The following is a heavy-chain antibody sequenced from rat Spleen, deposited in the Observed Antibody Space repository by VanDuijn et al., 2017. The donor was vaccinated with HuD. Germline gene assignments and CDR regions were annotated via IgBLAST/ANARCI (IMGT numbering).Heavy chain of an antibody. V-gene: IGHV5-17*01. J-gene: IGHJ1*01. CDR3: ARHPQLGVFWYFDF. D-gene: IGHD5-1*01. CDR2: ILYDDTNV. Sequence: EVQLVESGGGLVQPGRSLKFSCVASGFTFRDYAMAWVRQAPTKGLEWVATILYDDTNVYYRDSVKGRFTISRDNTKNTLYLQMDSLRSEDTATYYCARHPQLGVFWYFDFWGPGTMVTVSS. CDR1: GFTFRDYA.